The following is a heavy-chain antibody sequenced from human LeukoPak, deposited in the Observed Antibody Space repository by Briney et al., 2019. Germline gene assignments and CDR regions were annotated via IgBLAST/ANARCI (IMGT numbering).Heavy chain of an antibody. V-gene: IGHV4-59*01. J-gene: IGHJ5*02. CDR1: GGSISSYY. Sequence: SETLSLTCTVSGGSISSYYWSWIRQPPGKGPEWIGYIYYSGSTNYNPSLKSRVTISVDTSKNQFSLKLSSVTAADTAVYYCARDFNRWFDPWGQGTLVTVSS. CDR2: IYYSGST. CDR3: ARDFNRWFDP.